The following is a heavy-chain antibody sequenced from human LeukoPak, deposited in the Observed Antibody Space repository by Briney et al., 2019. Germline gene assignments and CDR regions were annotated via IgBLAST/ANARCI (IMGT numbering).Heavy chain of an antibody. CDR1: GGSFSGYY. CDR3: ARDLYCSSTSCLDP. CDR2: INHSGST. Sequence: KPSETLSLTCAVYGGSFSGYYWSWIRQPPGKGLEWIGEINHSGSTNYNPSLKSRVTISVDTSKNQFSLKLSSVTAADTAAYYCARDLYCSSTSCLDPWGQGTLVTVSS. D-gene: IGHD2-2*01. V-gene: IGHV4-34*01. J-gene: IGHJ5*02.